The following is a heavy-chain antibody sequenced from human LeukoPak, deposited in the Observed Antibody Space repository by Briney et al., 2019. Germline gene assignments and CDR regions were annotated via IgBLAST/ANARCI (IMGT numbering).Heavy chain of an antibody. Sequence: SETLSLTCTVSGVSISSYYWSWIRQPAGKGLEWIGRIYTSGSTNFNPSLKSRVTMSVDTSKNQLSLKLSSVTAADTAVYYCARDHAIYGGNSGLVNWGQGTLVTVSS. CDR1: GVSISSYY. V-gene: IGHV4-4*07. D-gene: IGHD4-23*01. CDR3: ARDHAIYGGNSGLVN. J-gene: IGHJ4*02. CDR2: IYTSGST.